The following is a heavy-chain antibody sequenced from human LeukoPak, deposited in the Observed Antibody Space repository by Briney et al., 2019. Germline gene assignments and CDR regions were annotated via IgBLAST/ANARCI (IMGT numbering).Heavy chain of an antibody. V-gene: IGHV1-69*13. J-gene: IGHJ6*02. CDR1: GGTFSSYA. CDR3: ARDRIDCSGGSCYYKYYYYYGMDV. D-gene: IGHD2-15*01. Sequence: SVTVSCKASGGTFSSYAISWVRQAPGQGLEWMGGIIPIFGTANYAQKFQGRVTITADESTSTAYMELSSLRSEDTAVYYCARDRIDCSGGSCYYKYYYYYGMDVWGQGTTVTVSS. CDR2: IIPIFGTA.